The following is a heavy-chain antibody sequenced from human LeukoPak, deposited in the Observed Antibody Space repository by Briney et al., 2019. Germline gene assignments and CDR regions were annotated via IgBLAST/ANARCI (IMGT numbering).Heavy chain of an antibody. CDR3: AKEESDWSSLGYYYHYMDV. CDR2: IYYSGST. CDR1: GGSISSYY. J-gene: IGHJ6*03. D-gene: IGHD3-9*01. V-gene: IGHV4-59*12. Sequence: ASETLSLTCTVSGGSISSYYWSWIRQPPGKGLEWIGYIYYSGSTNYNPSLKSRVTISVDASKNQFSLRLDSVTAADTAVYYCAKEESDWSSLGYYYHYMDVWGKGTTVTISS.